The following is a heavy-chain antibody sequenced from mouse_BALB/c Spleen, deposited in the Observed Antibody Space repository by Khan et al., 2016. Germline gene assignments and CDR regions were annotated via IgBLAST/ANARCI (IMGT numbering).Heavy chain of an antibody. Sequence: QVQLQQPGTELVRPGASVKLSCKASGYSFTRYWMNWVKQRPGQGLEWIGMIQPSDSESRLNQKFKDKATLTVDNSSSIAYMQLSSPTSEDSAVXYCTRSAYGNHPYYAMDYWGQGTSVTVSS. V-gene: IGHV1-61*01. D-gene: IGHD2-1*01. CDR1: GYSFTRYW. CDR3: TRSAYGNHPYYAMDY. CDR2: IQPSDSES. J-gene: IGHJ4*01.